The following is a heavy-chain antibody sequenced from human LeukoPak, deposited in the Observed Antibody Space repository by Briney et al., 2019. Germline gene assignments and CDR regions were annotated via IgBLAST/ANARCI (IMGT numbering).Heavy chain of an antibody. CDR1: GFTFSSYG. CDR2: IRYDGSNK. CDR3: ARGTYYYGSGSYYKGDY. V-gene: IGHV3-30*02. Sequence: GGSLRLSCAASGFTFSSYGMHWVRQAPGKGLEWVAFIRYDGSNKYYADSVKGRFTISRDNSKNTLYLQMNSLRAEDTAVYYCARGTYYYGSGSYYKGDYWGQGTLVTVSS. J-gene: IGHJ4*02. D-gene: IGHD3-10*01.